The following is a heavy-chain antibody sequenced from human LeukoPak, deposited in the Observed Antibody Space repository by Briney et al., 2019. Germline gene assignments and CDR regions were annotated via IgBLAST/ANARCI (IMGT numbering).Heavy chain of an antibody. J-gene: IGHJ3*02. CDR2: ISGSGGST. CDR3: ARSGYLVVTAYDAFDI. V-gene: IGHV3-23*01. D-gene: IGHD2-21*02. CDR1: GFTFSSYA. Sequence: GGSLRLSCAASGFTFSSYAMSWVRQAPGKGLEWVSAISGSGGSTYYADSVKGRFTISRDNSKNTLYLQMNSLRAEDTAVYYCARSGYLVVTAYDAFDIWGQGTMVTVSS.